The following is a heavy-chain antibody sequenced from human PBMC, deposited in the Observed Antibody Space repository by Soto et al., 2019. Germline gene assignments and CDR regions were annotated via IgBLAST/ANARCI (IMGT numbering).Heavy chain of an antibody. J-gene: IGHJ4*02. D-gene: IGHD3-3*01. Sequence: SETLSLTCTVSGGSISSDYWSWIRQPAGEGLEWIGRIYSSGSTNYNPSLQSRATMSVDTSKNQFSLKLSSVTAADTAVYYCARHYYDFWSGQSGYYFDYWGQGTLVTVSS. V-gene: IGHV4-4*07. CDR2: IYSSGST. CDR3: ARHYYDFWSGQSGYYFDY. CDR1: GGSISSDY.